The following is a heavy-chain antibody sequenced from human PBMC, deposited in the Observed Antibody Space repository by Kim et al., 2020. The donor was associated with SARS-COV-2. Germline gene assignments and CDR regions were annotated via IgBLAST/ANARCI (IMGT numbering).Heavy chain of an antibody. CDR3: ARAVAMVRGVNPPTKRGIHYYYGMDV. D-gene: IGHD3-10*01. J-gene: IGHJ6*02. CDR1: GYTFTTYY. CDR2: INPSGTTT. V-gene: IGHV1-46*01. Sequence: ASVKVSCKASGYTFTTYYIHWVRQARGQGLEWMGIINPSGTTTSYAQKFQGRLSMTRDTSTSTVYMELSSLKSEDTAVYFCARAVAMVRGVNPPTKRGIHYYYGMDVWGQGTTVTVSS.